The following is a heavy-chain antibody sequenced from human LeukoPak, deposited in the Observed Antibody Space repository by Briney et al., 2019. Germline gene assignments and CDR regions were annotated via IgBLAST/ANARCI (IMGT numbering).Heavy chain of an antibody. J-gene: IGHJ6*03. D-gene: IGHD7-27*01. V-gene: IGHV1-69*13. CDR2: IIPIFGTA. CDR3: ARDRDWGSVYYYYYMDV. Sequence: ASVKVSCKASGGTFSSYAISWVRQAPGQGLEWMGGIIPIFGTANYAQKFQGRVTITADESTSTAYMELRSLRSDDTAVYYCARDRDWGSVYYYYYMDVWGKGTTVTISS. CDR1: GGTFSSYA.